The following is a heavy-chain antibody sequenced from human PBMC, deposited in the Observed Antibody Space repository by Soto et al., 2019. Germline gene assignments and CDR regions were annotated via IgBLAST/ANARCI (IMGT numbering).Heavy chain of an antibody. CDR3: AREIEAVGFWFDY. Sequence: TSETLSLTCAVSGGSISSSNWWSWVRQPPGKGLEWIGEIYHSGSTNYNPSLKSRVTISVDKSKNQFSLKLSSVTAADTAVYYCAREIEAVGFWFDYWGQGTLVTVSS. CDR2: IYHSGST. V-gene: IGHV4-4*02. CDR1: GGSISSSNW. D-gene: IGHD6-19*01. J-gene: IGHJ4*02.